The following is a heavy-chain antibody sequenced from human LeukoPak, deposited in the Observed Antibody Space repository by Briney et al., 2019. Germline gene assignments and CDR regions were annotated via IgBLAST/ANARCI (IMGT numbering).Heavy chain of an antibody. D-gene: IGHD6-6*01. CDR1: GGFISSYY. CDR3: ASSEYSSSSPDY. Sequence: SETLSLTCTVSGGFISSYYWSWIRQPPGKGLEWIGYIYYSGSTNYNPSLKSRVTISVDTSKNQFSLKLSSVTAADTAMYYCASSEYSSSSPDYWGQGTLVTVSS. V-gene: IGHV4-59*01. J-gene: IGHJ4*02. CDR2: IYYSGST.